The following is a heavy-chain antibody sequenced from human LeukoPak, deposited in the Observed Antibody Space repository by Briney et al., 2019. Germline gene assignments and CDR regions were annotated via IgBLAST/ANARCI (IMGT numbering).Heavy chain of an antibody. CDR2: ISSRSSYI. J-gene: IGHJ4*02. V-gene: IGHV3-21*01. CDR3: ARDVGGSYDY. D-gene: IGHD1-26*01. CDR1: GFTFGSYS. Sequence: GGSLRLSCAASGFTFGSYSMNWVRQAPGKGLEWVSSISSRSSYIYYADSVKGRFTISRDNAKNSLYLQMNSLRAEDTAVYYCARDVGGSYDYWGQGTLVTVSS.